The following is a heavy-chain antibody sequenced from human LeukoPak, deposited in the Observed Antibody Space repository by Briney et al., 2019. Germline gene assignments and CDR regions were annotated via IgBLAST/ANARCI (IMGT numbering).Heavy chain of an antibody. CDR3: AKVLGYSSSSFAFDY. CDR2: ISWDGGST. CDR1: GFTFDDYT. J-gene: IGHJ4*02. V-gene: IGHV3-43*01. Sequence: PGGSLRLSCAASGFTFDDYTMHWVRQAPGKGLEWVSLISWDGGSTYYADSVKGRFTISRDNSKNSLYLQMNSLRTEDTALYYCAKVLGYSSSSFAFDYWGQGTLVTVSS. D-gene: IGHD6-6*01.